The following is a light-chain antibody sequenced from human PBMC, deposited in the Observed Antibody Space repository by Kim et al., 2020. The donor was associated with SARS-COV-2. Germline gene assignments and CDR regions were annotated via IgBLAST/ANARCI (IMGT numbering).Light chain of an antibody. J-gene: IGKJ2*01. Sequence: ACVGDRVTITCRASESSGTWLAWYQQKPGRAPRLLIYLASTLENGVPSRFSGTGSGTEFSLSITSLQPDDFATYYCQHYSRFPYTFGQGTKLEI. V-gene: IGKV1-5*03. CDR1: ESSGTW. CDR3: QHYSRFPYT. CDR2: LAS.